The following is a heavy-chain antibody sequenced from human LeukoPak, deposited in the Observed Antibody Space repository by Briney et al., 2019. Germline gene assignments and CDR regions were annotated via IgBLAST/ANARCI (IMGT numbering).Heavy chain of an antibody. CDR3: ARVVGSGSYSDYYYYGMDV. CDR1: GGSISSYY. Sequence: SETLSLTCTVSGGSISSYYWSWIRQPPGKGLEWIRYIYYSGSTNYNPSLKSRVTISVDTSKNQFSLKLSSVTAADTAVYYCARVVGSGSYSDYYYYGMDVWGQGTTVTVSS. V-gene: IGHV4-59*01. J-gene: IGHJ6*02. CDR2: IYYSGST. D-gene: IGHD3-10*01.